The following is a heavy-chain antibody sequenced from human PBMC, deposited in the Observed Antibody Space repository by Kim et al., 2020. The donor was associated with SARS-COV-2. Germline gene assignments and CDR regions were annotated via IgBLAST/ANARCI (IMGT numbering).Heavy chain of an antibody. J-gene: IGHJ6*02. CDR2: INSDGSST. CDR3: ARDTWDSRLLWFGELSGGMDV. D-gene: IGHD3-10*01. CDR1: GFTFSSYW. Sequence: GGSLRLSCAASGFTFSSYWMHWVRQAPGKGLVWVSRINSDGSSTSYADSVKGRFTISRDNAKNTLYLQMNSLRAEDTAVYYCARDTWDSRLLWFGELSGGMDVWGQGTTVTVSS. V-gene: IGHV3-74*01.